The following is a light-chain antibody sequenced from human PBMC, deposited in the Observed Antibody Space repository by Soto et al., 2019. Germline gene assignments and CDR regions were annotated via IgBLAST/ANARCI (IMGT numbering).Light chain of an antibody. CDR3: ETWDSSLRDGV. CDR1: RSNIGNNA. CDR2: DND. J-gene: IGLJ3*02. Sequence: QSVLTQPPSVSAAPGQKVTVSCSGSRSNIGNNAVAWYQHLPGTAPKLLIYDNDKRPSGISDRFSASKSGTSATLAITGLQTGDEAEYYCETWDSSLRDGVFGGGTKLTVL. V-gene: IGLV1-51*01.